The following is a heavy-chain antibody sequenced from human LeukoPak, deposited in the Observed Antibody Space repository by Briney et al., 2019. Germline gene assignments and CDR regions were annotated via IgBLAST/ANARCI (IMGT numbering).Heavy chain of an antibody. V-gene: IGHV3-53*01. D-gene: IGHD2-2*03. CDR2: IYSGGST. CDR1: EFSVGSNY. Sequence: PGGSLRLSCAASEFSVGSNYMTWVRQAPGKGLEWVSLIYSGGSTYYADSVKGRFTISRDNSKNTLYLQMNSLRAEDTAVYYCAKRPGYCSSTSCYGGFDYWGQGTLVTVSS. CDR3: AKRPGYCSSTSCYGGFDY. J-gene: IGHJ4*02.